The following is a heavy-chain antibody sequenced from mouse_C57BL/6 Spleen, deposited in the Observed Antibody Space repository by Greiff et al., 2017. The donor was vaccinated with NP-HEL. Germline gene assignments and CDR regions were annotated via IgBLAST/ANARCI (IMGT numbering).Heavy chain of an antibody. CDR3: ARGVLLRAYFDV. Sequence: QVQLQQPGAELVKPGASVKMSCKASGYTFTSYWITWVKQRPGQGLEWIGDIYPGSGSTNYNEKFKSKATLTVDTSSSTAYMQLSSLTSEDSAAYYCARGVLLRAYFDVWGTGTTVTVSS. CDR1: GYTFTSYW. J-gene: IGHJ1*03. D-gene: IGHD1-1*01. CDR2: IYPGSGST. V-gene: IGHV1-55*01.